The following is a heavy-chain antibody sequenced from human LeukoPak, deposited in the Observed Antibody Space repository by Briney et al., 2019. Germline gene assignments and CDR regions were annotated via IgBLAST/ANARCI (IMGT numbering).Heavy chain of an antibody. D-gene: IGHD6-13*01. CDR2: ISYSGFT. CDR3: ARGRAAAGVNWFDP. CDR1: GGSISSYQ. Sequence: SETLSLTCTVSGGSISSYQWSWIRQPPGKGLEWIGYISYSGFTNYNPSLKSRVTISVDTSKNQFSLKLSSVTAADTAVYYCARGRAAAGVNWFDPWGQGTLVTVSS. J-gene: IGHJ5*02. V-gene: IGHV4-59*01.